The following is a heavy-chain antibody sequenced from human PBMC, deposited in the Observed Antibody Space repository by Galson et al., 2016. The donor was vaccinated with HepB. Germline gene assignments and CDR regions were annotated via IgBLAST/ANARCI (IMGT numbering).Heavy chain of an antibody. CDR3: AKVAMEWVIEN. CDR2: ITPDGGEK. Sequence: SLRLSCAASGFRFSDYWMTWVRQAPGRGLEWGANITPDGGEKFYLDSVRGRFPISRDNAKDSLYLQVNSLRAEDTAVYYCAKVAMEWVIENWGQGTRVTVSS. D-gene: IGHD3-3*01. J-gene: IGHJ4*02. V-gene: IGHV3-7*01. CDR1: GFRFSDYW.